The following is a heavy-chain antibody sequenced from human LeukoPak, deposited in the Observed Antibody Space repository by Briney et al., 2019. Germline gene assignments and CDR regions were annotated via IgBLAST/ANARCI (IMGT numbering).Heavy chain of an antibody. CDR3: ARRMEGWGTNYRTGVFDY. J-gene: IGHJ4*02. Sequence: TGGSLRLSCAASGFTFSSYGMHWVRQAPGKGLEWVAVISYDGSKKYYADSVKGRFTISRDNSKNTLYLQMNSLREEDTAVYYCARRMEGWGTNYRTGVFDYWGQGTLVNVSS. CDR2: ISYDGSKK. D-gene: IGHD3-16*01. CDR1: GFTFSSYG. V-gene: IGHV3-30*03.